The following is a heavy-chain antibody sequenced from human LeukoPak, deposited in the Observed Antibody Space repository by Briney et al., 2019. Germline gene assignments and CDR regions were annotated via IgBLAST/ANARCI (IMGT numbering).Heavy chain of an antibody. CDR3: ARAEGYCSSTSCYVSDYYYYGMDV. CDR2: IWYDGSNK. D-gene: IGHD2-2*01. CDR1: GFTFSSYG. V-gene: IGHV3-33*01. J-gene: IGHJ6*02. Sequence: PGGSLGLSCAASGFTFSSYGMHWVRQAPGKGLEWVAVIWYDGSNKYYADSVKGRFTISRDNSKNTLYLQMNSLRAEDTAVYYCARAEGYCSSTSCYVSDYYYYGMDVWGQGTTVTVSS.